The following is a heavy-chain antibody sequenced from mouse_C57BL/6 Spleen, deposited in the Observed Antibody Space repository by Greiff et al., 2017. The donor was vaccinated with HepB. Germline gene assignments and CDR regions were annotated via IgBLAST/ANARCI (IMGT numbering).Heavy chain of an antibody. V-gene: IGHV1-69*01. Sequence: QVQLQQPGAELVMPGASVKLSCKASGYTFTSYWMHWVKQRPGQGLEWIGEIDPSDSYTNYNQKFKGKSTLTVDKSSSTAYMQLSSLTYEDSAVYYCARTRLYAMDYWGQGTSVTVSS. CDR1: GYTFTSYW. D-gene: IGHD1-2*01. CDR3: ARTRLYAMDY. CDR2: IDPSDSYT. J-gene: IGHJ4*01.